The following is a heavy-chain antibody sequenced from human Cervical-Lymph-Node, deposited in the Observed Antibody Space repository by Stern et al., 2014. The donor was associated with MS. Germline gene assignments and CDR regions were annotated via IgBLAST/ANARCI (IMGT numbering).Heavy chain of an antibody. CDR2: MTPLFGTT. CDR3: TRHQASIADS. CDR1: GGTFSTLD. V-gene: IGHV1-69*01. J-gene: IGHJ5*01. D-gene: IGHD6-6*01. Sequence: QMQLVQSGAEVRPPGSSMKVSCKASGGTFSTLDISWVRQTPGQGLEWLGGMTPLFGTTNYARNFQGRVTIIADESATTIYMELTNLTSEDTALYYCTRHQASIADSWGQGTLVTVSA.